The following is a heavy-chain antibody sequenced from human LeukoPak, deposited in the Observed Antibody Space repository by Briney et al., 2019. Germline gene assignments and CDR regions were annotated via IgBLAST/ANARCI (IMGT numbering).Heavy chain of an antibody. CDR2: IKQDGSEK. CDR3: ARVSLRGVHLRAYYYMDV. D-gene: IGHD3-10*01. J-gene: IGHJ6*03. V-gene: IGHV3-7*01. Sequence: PGGSLRLSCAASGFTFSSYWMSWVRQAPGKGLEWVANIKQDGSEKYYVDSVKGRFTISRDNAKNSLYLQMNSLRAEDTAVYYCARVSLRGVHLRAYYYMDVWGKGTTVTVSS. CDR1: GFTFSSYW.